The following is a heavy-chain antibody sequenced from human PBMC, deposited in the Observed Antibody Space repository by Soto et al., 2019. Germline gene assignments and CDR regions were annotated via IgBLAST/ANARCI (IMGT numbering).Heavy chain of an antibody. J-gene: IGHJ4*02. D-gene: IGHD3-10*01. V-gene: IGHV3-74*01. CDR2: IYNDGTYS. Sequence: GGSLRLSCAASGFIFKMYWMHWVRQSPGKGLVWISRIYNDGTYSDYADSVRGRFTISRDNVNDTLYLQMNNLRAEDSGLYYCTRGPRPISTGTGAYWGQGTQVTVSS. CDR3: TRGPRPISTGTGAY. CDR1: GFIFKMYW.